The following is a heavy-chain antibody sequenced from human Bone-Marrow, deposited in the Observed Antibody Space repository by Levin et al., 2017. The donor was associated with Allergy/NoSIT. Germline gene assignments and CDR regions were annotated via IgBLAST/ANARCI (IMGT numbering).Heavy chain of an antibody. CDR2: INTKSYGGTI. CDR1: GIRVSDAW. V-gene: IGHV3-15*01. CDR3: TRDHNGGLYFYYMDV. Sequence: GESLKISCAASGIRVSDAWMSWVRQVPGKGLEWVGRINTKSYGGTIEYAAPVNGRFTISRDDSKNTVDLQMDSLKTEDTGMYYCTRDHNGGLYFYYMDVWGEGTTVTVSS. J-gene: IGHJ6*03. D-gene: IGHD2-8*01.